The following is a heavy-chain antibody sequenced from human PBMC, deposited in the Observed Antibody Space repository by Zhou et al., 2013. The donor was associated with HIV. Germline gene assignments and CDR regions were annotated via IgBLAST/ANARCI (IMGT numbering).Heavy chain of an antibody. CDR1: GGTFSSYA. CDR3: ARVPYGGQLRDFDY. D-gene: IGHD4-17*01. CDR2: IIPILGIA. Sequence: QVHLVQSGAEVKKPGSSVKVSCKASGGTFSSYAISWVRQAPGQGLEWMGRIIPILGIANYAQKFQGRVTITADKSTSTAYMELSSLRSEDTAVYYCARVPYGGQLRDFDYWGQGTLVTVSS. J-gene: IGHJ4*02. V-gene: IGHV1-69*04.